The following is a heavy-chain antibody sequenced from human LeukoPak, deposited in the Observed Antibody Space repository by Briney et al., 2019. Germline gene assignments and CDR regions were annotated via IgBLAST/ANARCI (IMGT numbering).Heavy chain of an antibody. V-gene: IGHV4-39*02. CDR1: GGSISSSSYY. CDR2: IYYSGST. J-gene: IGHJ4*02. D-gene: IGHD7-27*01. CDR3: ARERAYQAGDPAGYFDY. Sequence: PSETLSLTCTVSGGSISSSSYYWGWIRQPPGKGLEWIGSIYYSGSTYYNPSLKSRVTISVDTSKNQFSLKLSSVTAADTAVYYCARERAYQAGDPAGYFDYWGQGTLVTVSS.